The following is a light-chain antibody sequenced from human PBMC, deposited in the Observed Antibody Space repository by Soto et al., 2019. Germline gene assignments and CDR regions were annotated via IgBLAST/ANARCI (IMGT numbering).Light chain of an antibody. CDR2: DAS. CDR1: QSVSNY. V-gene: IGKV3-11*01. J-gene: IGKJ5*01. Sequence: EIVLTQSPVTLSLSPCERATLSCRASQSVSNYLAWYQQKPGQAPRLLIYDASNRATGIPARFSGSGSGTDFTLTISSLEPEDFAVYYCQQRSNWPRITCGKGKRREIK. CDR3: QQRSNWPRIT.